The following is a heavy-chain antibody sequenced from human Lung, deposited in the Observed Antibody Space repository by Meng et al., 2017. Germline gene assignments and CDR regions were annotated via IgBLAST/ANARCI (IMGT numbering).Heavy chain of an antibody. CDR2: IDTYSGDT. CDR3: ARGGCNSGGCPEDY. D-gene: IGHD2/OR15-2a*01. Sequence: QEQLVQSGAEVKKPGASVKVSCQASGYSFSDYYIHWVRQAPGQGLEWMGWIDTYSGDTNYAQKFQGRISMTRDRSLSTGYLELGSLRSDDTAVYYCARGGCNSGGCPEDYWGQGTLVTVSS. J-gene: IGHJ4*02. V-gene: IGHV1-2*02. CDR1: GYSFSDYY.